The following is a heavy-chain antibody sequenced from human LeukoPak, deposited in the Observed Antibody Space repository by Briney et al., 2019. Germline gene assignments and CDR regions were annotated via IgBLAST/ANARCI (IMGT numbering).Heavy chain of an antibody. CDR3: ARADAVADPSPSFDY. CDR2: IYSSGST. V-gene: IGHV4-39*02. J-gene: IGHJ4*02. Sequence: SETLSLTCTVSGASVSGSPYYWGWIRQPPGKGLEWIGSIYSSGSTYYNTSLQSRVTISIETSKNQISLRLNSVTPEDTAVYYCARADAVADPSPSFDYWGQGTLVTVSS. CDR1: GASVSGSPYY. D-gene: IGHD6-19*01.